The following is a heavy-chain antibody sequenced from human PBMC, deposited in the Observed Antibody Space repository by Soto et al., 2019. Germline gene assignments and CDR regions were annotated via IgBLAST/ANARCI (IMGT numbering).Heavy chain of an antibody. Sequence: GASVKVSCKAPCYTFTSYGISLFRHAPGQGLECMGWISAYNGNTNYAQKLQGRVTMTTDTSTSTAYMELRSLRSDDTAVYYCARETTVGYWYFDLWGRGTLVTVSS. CDR1: CYTFTSYG. D-gene: IGHD4-17*01. CDR2: ISAYNGNT. J-gene: IGHJ2*01. V-gene: IGHV1-18*01. CDR3: ARETTVGYWYFDL.